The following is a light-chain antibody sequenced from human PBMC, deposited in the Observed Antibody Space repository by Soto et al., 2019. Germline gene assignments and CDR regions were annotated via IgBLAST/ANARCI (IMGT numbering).Light chain of an antibody. CDR1: SSDVGSYNR. CDR2: EVS. Sequence: QSVLTQPPSVSGSPGQSVTISCTGTSSDVGSYNRVSWYQQPPGTAPKLMIYEVSNRPSGVPDRFSGSKSGNTASLTISGLQAEDEADYSCSLYTSSSTSLYVFGTGTKLTVL. CDR3: SLYTSSSTSLYV. J-gene: IGLJ1*01. V-gene: IGLV2-18*01.